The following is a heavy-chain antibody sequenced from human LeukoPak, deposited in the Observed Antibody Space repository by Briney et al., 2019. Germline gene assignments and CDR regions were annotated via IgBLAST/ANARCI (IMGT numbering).Heavy chain of an antibody. CDR1: GYTFINYG. D-gene: IGHD3-22*01. J-gene: IGHJ4*02. CDR2: ISAYNGNT. Sequence: ASVKVSCKASGYTFINYGINWVRQAPGQGLEWMGWISAYNGNTNYAQSLQGRVTMTTDTSTSTVYMEMRSLTSDDTAVYYCARDYYDGSAYYSYYEYWGQGTLVTVSS. CDR3: ARDYYDGSAYYSYYEY. V-gene: IGHV1-18*01.